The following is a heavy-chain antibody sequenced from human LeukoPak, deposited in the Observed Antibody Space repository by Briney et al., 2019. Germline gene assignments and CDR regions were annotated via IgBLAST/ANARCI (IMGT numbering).Heavy chain of an antibody. Sequence: SGGSLRLSCAASGFTFSGYWMSWVRQAPGKGLEWVANINLDGSVIHYVDSAKGRFTISRDNAKNSLYLQMNYLRAEDTALYYCATSDDSSGSDWGQGTLVTVSS. V-gene: IGHV3-7*01. CDR1: GFTFSGYW. J-gene: IGHJ4*02. CDR3: ATSDDSSGSD. D-gene: IGHD3-22*01. CDR2: INLDGSVI.